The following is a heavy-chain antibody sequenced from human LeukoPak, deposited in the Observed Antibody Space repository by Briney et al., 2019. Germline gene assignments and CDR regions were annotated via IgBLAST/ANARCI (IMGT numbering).Heavy chain of an antibody. D-gene: IGHD2-2*01. Sequence: GESLKISCKGSGYSFTSYWIGWVRQMPGKGLEWMGIIYPGDSDTTYSPSFQGQVTISADKSISTAYLQWSSLKASDTAMYYCARRDGYCSSTSCYADYYYGMDVWGQGTTATVSS. J-gene: IGHJ6*02. CDR3: ARRDGYCSSTSCYADYYYGMDV. CDR2: IYPGDSDT. CDR1: GYSFTSYW. V-gene: IGHV5-51*01.